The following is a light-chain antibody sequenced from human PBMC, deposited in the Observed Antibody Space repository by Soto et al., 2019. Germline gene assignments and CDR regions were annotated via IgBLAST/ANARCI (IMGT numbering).Light chain of an antibody. CDR1: TSNIGSNS. V-gene: IGLV1-47*02. CDR3: AAWDDSLSDPV. CDR2: NDN. Sequence: QSVLTQPPSASGTPGQRVTISCSGSTSNIGSNSVYWYRQLPGTAPKLLIYNDNKRPAGVPDRFSGSKSGTSASLAISGLRSEDEAGYFCAAWDDSLSDPVFGGGTKLTVL. J-gene: IGLJ3*02.